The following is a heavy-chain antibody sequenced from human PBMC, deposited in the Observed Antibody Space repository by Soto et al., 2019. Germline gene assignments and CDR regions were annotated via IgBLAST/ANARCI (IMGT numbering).Heavy chain of an antibody. CDR2: IYYSGST. J-gene: IGHJ4*02. CDR3: ARSGYSYGYNWYYFDY. Sequence: SETLSLTCTVSGGSISSYYWSWIRQPPGKGLEWIGYIYYSGSTNYNPSLKSRVTISVDTSKNQFSLKLSSVTAADTAVYYCARSGYSYGYNWYYFDYWGQGTLVTVSS. D-gene: IGHD5-18*01. V-gene: IGHV4-59*01. CDR1: GGSISSYY.